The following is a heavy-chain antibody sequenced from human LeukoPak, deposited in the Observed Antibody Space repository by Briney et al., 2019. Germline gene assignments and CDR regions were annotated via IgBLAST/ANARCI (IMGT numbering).Heavy chain of an antibody. D-gene: IGHD2-2*03. Sequence: ASLNVSCKASGYTFTGYYLHWVRQAPGQGLEWMGWINPNSGATNYAQKFRGRVTMTRETSIHTAYLELSSLKSDDTAVYYCVRVDNARAFDPWGQGSLVIVSS. CDR3: VRVDNARAFDP. J-gene: IGHJ5*02. CDR2: INPNSGAT. CDR1: GYTFTGYY. V-gene: IGHV1-2*02.